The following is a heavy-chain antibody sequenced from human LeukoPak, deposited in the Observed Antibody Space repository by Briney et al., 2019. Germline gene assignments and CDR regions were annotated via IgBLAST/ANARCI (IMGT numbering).Heavy chain of an antibody. CDR2: IRSKAYGGTT. J-gene: IGHJ4*02. CDR3: TSETYYYDSSGSDFDY. D-gene: IGHD3-22*01. Sequence: GGSLRLSCTASGFTFGDYAMSWVRQAPGKGLEWVGFIRSKAYGGTTEYAASVKGRFTISRDDSKSIAYLQMNSLKTEDTAVYYCTSETYYYDSSGSDFDYWGQGTLGTVSS. CDR1: GFTFGDYA. V-gene: IGHV3-49*04.